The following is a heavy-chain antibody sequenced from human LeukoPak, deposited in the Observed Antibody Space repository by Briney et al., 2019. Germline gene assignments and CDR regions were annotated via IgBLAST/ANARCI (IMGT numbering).Heavy chain of an antibody. CDR2: IYYSGST. V-gene: IGHV4-59*01. D-gene: IGHD3-22*01. CDR1: GGSISSYY. CDR3: ARRTYFYDSSGYYFDY. Sequence: SETLSLTCTVSGGSISSYYWSWIRQPPGKGLEWIGYIYYSGSTNYNPSLKSRVTISVDTSKNQFSLKLSSVTAADTAAYYRARRTYFYDSSGYYFDYWGQGTLVTVSS. J-gene: IGHJ4*02.